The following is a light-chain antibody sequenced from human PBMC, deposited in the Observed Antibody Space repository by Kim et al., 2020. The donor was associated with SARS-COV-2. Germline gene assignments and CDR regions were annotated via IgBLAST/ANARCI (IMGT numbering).Light chain of an antibody. J-gene: IGKJ2*01. CDR2: DAS. CDR1: QNTNNY. CDR3: QQSFILPHT. V-gene: IGKV1-39*01. Sequence: SASLGDRVTITCRSSQNTNNYFNWYQHKTGEAPKLLIHDASRLQSGVPSRFSGSGSATDFTLTITSLQPEDVATYYCQQSFILPHTFGQGTKLEI.